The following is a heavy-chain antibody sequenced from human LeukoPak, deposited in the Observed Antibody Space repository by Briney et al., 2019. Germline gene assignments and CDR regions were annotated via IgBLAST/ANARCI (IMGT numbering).Heavy chain of an antibody. CDR3: ARVLTGTPGGGVFDY. D-gene: IGHD1-20*01. CDR1: GFDFSGYA. Sequence: GGSLRLSCTTFGFDFSGYAMHWVRQAPGKGLQWVALIVYDESNEYYADSVKGRFTIARDKSKNMLYLQMNSLRAEDTAVYYCARVLTGTPGGGVFDYWGQGTLVTVSS. J-gene: IGHJ4*02. CDR2: IVYDESNE. V-gene: IGHV3-30-3*01.